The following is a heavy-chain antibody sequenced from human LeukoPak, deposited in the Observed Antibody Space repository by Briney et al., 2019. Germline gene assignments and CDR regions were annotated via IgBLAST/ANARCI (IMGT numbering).Heavy chain of an antibody. V-gene: IGHV3-23*01. Sequence: GGSLRLSCAASGFTFSDYYMSWIRQAPGKGLEWVSAISGSGGSTYYADSVKGRFTISRDNSKNTLYLQMNSLRAEDTAVYYCANLLAVAARTSDYWGQGTLATVSS. CDR2: ISGSGGST. CDR3: ANLLAVAARTSDY. J-gene: IGHJ4*02. D-gene: IGHD6-19*01. CDR1: GFTFSDYY.